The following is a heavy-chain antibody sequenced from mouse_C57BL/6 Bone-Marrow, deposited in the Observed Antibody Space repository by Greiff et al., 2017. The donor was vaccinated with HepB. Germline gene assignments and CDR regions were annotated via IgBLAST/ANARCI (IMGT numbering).Heavy chain of an antibody. J-gene: IGHJ1*03. CDR2: IRSKSSNYAT. D-gene: IGHD1-1*01. Sequence: DVHLVESGGGLVQPKGSLKLSCAASGFTFNTYAMHWVRQAPGKGLEWVARIRSKSSNYATYYADSVKDRFTISRDDSQSMLYLQMNNLKTEDTAMYYCVRSYYYGSSYWYFDVWGTGTTVTVSS. CDR3: VRSYYYGSSYWYFDV. V-gene: IGHV10-3*01. CDR1: GFTFNTYA.